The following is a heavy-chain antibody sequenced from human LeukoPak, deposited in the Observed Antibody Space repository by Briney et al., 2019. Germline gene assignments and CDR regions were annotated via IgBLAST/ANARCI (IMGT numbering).Heavy chain of an antibody. D-gene: IGHD2-2*01. J-gene: IGHJ4*02. Sequence: ASVKVSCKASGYTFTGYYMHWVRQAPGQGLEWMGWLNPNSGGTNYAQKFQGWVTMTRDTSISTAYMELSRLRSDDTAVYYCARDPGDDCSSTSCYYDYWGQGTQVTVSS. CDR2: LNPNSGGT. CDR1: GYTFTGYY. CDR3: ARDPGDDCSSTSCYYDY. V-gene: IGHV1-2*04.